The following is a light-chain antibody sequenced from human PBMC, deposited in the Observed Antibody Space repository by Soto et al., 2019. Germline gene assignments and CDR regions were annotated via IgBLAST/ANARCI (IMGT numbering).Light chain of an antibody. CDR1: TSNIGTYT. Sequence: QSVLTQPPSASETPGQRVTISCSGSTSNIGTYTVNWYQQFSGAAPKLLIYRDDQRPSGVPDRFSGSKSGASASLAISGLQSEDEADYYCAVWDDSLNGVLFGGGTKVTVL. J-gene: IGLJ2*01. CDR2: RDD. V-gene: IGLV1-44*01. CDR3: AVWDDSLNGVL.